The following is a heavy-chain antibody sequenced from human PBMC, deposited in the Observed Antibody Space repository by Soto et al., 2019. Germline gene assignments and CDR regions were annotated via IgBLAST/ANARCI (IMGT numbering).Heavy chain of an antibody. J-gene: IGHJ4*02. D-gene: IGHD6-19*01. CDR1: GGTFSSYT. CDR2: IIPILGIA. Sequence: SVKVSCKASGGTFSSYTISWVRQAPGQGLEWMGRIIPILGIANYAQKFQGRVTITADKSTSTAYMELSSLRSEDTAVYYCARGLYSSEYYFDYWGQGTLVTVSS. V-gene: IGHV1-69*02. CDR3: ARGLYSSEYYFDY.